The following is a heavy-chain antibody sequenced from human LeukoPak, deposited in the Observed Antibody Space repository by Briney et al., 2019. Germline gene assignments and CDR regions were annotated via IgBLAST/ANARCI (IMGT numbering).Heavy chain of an antibody. CDR2: IYPGDSDT. J-gene: IGHJ3*02. D-gene: IGHD6-19*01. Sequence: GESLKISCKGSGYGFTSYWIGWVRQMPGKGLEWMGIIYPGDSDTRYSPSFQGQVTISADKSISTAYLQWSSLKASDTAMYYCARLGGSDSSPDAFDIWGQGTMVTVSS. CDR3: ARLGGSDSSPDAFDI. V-gene: IGHV5-51*01. CDR1: GYGFTSYW.